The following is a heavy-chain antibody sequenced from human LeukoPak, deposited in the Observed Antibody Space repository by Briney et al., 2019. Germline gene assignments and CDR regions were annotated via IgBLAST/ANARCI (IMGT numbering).Heavy chain of an antibody. CDR2: ISSSGNTI. CDR1: GFTFSSYS. Sequence: GGSLRLSCAASGFTFSSYSMNWVRQAPGKGLEWVSYISSSGNTIDYADSVKGRFTISRANAKNSLYLQMVSLRAEDTAVYYCARLRGYSYGYGDYWGQGALVTVSS. CDR3: ARLRGYSYGYGDY. V-gene: IGHV3-48*04. J-gene: IGHJ4*02. D-gene: IGHD5-18*01.